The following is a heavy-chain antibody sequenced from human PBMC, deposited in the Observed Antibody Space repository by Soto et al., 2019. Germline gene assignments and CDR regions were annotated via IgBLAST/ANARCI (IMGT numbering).Heavy chain of an antibody. Sequence: GGSLRLSCAASGFTFSSYEMNWVRRAPGKGLEWVSYISSSGSTIYYADSVKGRFTISRDNAKNSLYLQMNSLRAEDTAVYHCARGTASIPRPDAFDIWGKGTMVTVSS. CDR2: ISSSGSTI. V-gene: IGHV3-48*03. CDR1: GFTFSSYE. D-gene: IGHD6-6*01. J-gene: IGHJ3*02. CDR3: ARGTASIPRPDAFDI.